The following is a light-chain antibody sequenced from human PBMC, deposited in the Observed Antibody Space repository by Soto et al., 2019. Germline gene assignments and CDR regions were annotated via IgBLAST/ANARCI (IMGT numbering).Light chain of an antibody. CDR1: QSVGGY. V-gene: IGKV3-15*01. J-gene: IGKJ1*01. CDR2: DTS. Sequence: EIVLTQSPATLSVSPGERATLSCRASQSVGGYLAWFQQKPGQAPRLLIYDTSTRATSIPARFSGSGSGTEFTLTISSLQSEDFAVYYCQQYNPPWTFGQGTKVEIK. CDR3: QQYNPPWT.